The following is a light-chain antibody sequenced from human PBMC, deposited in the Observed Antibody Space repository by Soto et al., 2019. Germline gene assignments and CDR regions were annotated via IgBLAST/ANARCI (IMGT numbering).Light chain of an antibody. V-gene: IGKV1-5*03. CDR3: QQYNNWPS. J-gene: IGKJ1*01. CDR2: EAS. Sequence: IQMKQSHNTLSAAVGDSVAVTCRASENVNGHLAWYQQKPGKAPKLLIYEASILESGVPSRFSGSGFGTEFTLTINGLLPEDFVTYYCQQYNNWPSFGQGTKVDIK. CDR1: ENVNGH.